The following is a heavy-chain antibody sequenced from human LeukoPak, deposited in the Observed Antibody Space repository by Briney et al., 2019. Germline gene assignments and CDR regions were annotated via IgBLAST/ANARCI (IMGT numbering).Heavy chain of an antibody. V-gene: IGHV3-9*01. Sequence: PGGSLRLSCAASGFTFDDYAMHWVRQAPGKGLEWVSGISWNSGSIGYADSVKGRFTISRDNAKNSLYLQMNSLRAEDTALYYCAKGGYSYDPYYFGYWGQGTLVTVSS. CDR1: GFTFDDYA. D-gene: IGHD5-18*01. J-gene: IGHJ4*02. CDR2: ISWNSGSI. CDR3: AKGGYSYDPYYFGY.